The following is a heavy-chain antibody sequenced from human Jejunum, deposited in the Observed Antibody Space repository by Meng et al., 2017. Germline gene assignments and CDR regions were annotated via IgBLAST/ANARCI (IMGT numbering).Heavy chain of an antibody. Sequence: SETLSLTCTVSGGSISSGSFYWSWIRQPAGKGLEWIGRIFSTGSTTYNPSLKSRVTISVDTSKNQFSLKLSSVTAADTAVYYCARADGYIYGYSAFDIWGQGTLVTV. CDR3: ARADGYIYGYSAFDI. V-gene: IGHV4-61*02. CDR2: IFSTGST. D-gene: IGHD5-18*01. CDR1: GGSISSGSFY. J-gene: IGHJ3*02.